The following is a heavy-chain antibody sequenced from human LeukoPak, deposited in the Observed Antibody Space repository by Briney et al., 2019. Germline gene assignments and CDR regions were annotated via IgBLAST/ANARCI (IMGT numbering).Heavy chain of an antibody. CDR2: IYYSGST. CDR3: ARSISSGWYRMDV. D-gene: IGHD6-19*01. Sequence: SETLSLTCTVSGGSISSYYWGWIRQPPGKGLEWIGSIYYSGSTYYNPSLKSRVTISVDTSKNQFSLKLSSVTAADTAVYYCARSISSGWYRMDVWGKGTTVTISS. J-gene: IGHJ6*03. V-gene: IGHV4-39*01. CDR1: GGSISSYY.